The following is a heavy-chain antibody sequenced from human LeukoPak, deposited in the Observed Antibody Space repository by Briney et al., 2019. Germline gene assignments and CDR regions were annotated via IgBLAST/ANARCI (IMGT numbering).Heavy chain of an antibody. CDR1: GFTFTSYS. CDR2: TSDRGDYT. J-gene: IGHJ4*02. V-gene: IGHV3-23*01. Sequence: PGGSLRLSCAASGFTFTSYSMSWVRQAPGKGLEWVSGTSDRGDYTYYADSVKGRFTISRDNSRNTLYLQMNSLRAEDTALYFCAKKAQYNGNYPLDYWGQGTWSPSPQ. D-gene: IGHD1-26*01. CDR3: AKKAQYNGNYPLDY.